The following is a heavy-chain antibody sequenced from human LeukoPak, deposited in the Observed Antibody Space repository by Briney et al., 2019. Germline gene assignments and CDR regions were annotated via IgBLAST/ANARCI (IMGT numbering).Heavy chain of an antibody. D-gene: IGHD6-13*01. CDR3: ARGVYIAAAQYAY. CDR2: INHSGSA. J-gene: IGHJ4*02. Sequence: PSETLSLTCAVSGGSFSGYYWTWIRQPPGKGLEWIGEINHSGSANYNPSLKSRVTISLDTSKNQFSLKLSSVTAADTAVYYSARGVYIAAAQYAYWGQGTLVTVSS. V-gene: IGHV4-34*01. CDR1: GGSFSGYY.